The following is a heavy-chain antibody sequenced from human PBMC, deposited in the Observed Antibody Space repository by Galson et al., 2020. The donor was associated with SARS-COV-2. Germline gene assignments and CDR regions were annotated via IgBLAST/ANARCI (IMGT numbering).Heavy chain of an antibody. V-gene: IGHV3-30*01. Sequence: GESLKIFCAASGFTFSSYAMHWVRQAPGKGPGWVAVISYDGSNKYYADSVKGRFTISRENSKNTLYLQMNSLRAEDTAVYYCARDRLIAVAGFDYWGQGTLVTVSS. CDR3: ARDRLIAVAGFDY. CDR1: GFTFSSYA. D-gene: IGHD6-19*01. J-gene: IGHJ4*02. CDR2: ISYDGSNK.